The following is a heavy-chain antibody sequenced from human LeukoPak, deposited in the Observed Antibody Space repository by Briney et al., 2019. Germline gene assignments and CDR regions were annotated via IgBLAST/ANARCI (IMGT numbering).Heavy chain of an antibody. CDR3: AKDNYYDSSGYFDY. CDR2: ISWNSGSI. J-gene: IGHJ4*02. V-gene: IGHV3-9*01. CDR1: GFTFDDYA. D-gene: IGHD3-22*01. Sequence: GGSLRLSCAASGFTFDDYAMHWVRQAPGKGLEWVSGISWNSGSIGYADSVKGRFTISRDNTKNSLYLQMNSLRAEDTALYYCAKDNYYDSSGYFDYWGQGTLVTVSS.